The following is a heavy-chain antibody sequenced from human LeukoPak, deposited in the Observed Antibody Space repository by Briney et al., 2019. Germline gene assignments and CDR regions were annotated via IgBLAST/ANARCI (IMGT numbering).Heavy chain of an antibody. CDR2: ISYDGSTI. J-gene: IGHJ4*02. D-gene: IGHD4-23*01. Sequence: GGSLRLSCAASGFTFSSSVMNWVRQVPGKGLEWISYISYDGSTIHYADSVKGRFTISRDNAKNSLYLQMNILRAADTGFYYCARDRSPVAYWGQGTLVTVSS. CDR1: GFTFSSSV. CDR3: ARDRSPVAY. V-gene: IGHV3-48*03.